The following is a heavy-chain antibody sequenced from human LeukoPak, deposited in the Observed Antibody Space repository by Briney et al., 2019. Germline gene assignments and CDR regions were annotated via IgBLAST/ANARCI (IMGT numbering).Heavy chain of an antibody. CDR3: ARNVGSGLDY. Sequence: ASVKVSCKASGYTFTTYYMHWVRQAPGQGLEWMGFINPSGGSTIYAQKFQGRVTMTRDTSTSTVYMELSSLRSEDTAVYYCARNVGSGLDYWGQGTLVIVSS. CDR1: GYTFTTYY. D-gene: IGHD3-10*01. V-gene: IGHV1-46*03. CDR2: INPSGGST. J-gene: IGHJ4*02.